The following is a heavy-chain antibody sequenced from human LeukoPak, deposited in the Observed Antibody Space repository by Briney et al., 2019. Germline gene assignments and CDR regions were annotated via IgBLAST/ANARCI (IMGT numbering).Heavy chain of an antibody. CDR1: GFTFSSYS. Sequence: GGSLRLSCAASGFTFSSYSMNRVRQAPGKGLEWVSSISSSSSYIYYADSVKGRFTISRDNAKNSLYLQMNSLRAEDTAVYYCARAPTFGGIYDPLIYWFDPWGQGTLVTVSS. CDR3: ARAPTFGGIYDPLIYWFDP. J-gene: IGHJ5*02. V-gene: IGHV3-21*01. CDR2: ISSSSSYI. D-gene: IGHD3-16*01.